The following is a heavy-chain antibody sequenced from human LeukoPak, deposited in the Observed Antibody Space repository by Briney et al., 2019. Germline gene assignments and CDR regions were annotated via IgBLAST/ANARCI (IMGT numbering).Heavy chain of an antibody. V-gene: IGHV3-74*01. D-gene: IGHD1-26*01. CDR2: INSDGSST. Sequence: QPGGSLRLSCAASGFTFSSYWMHWVRQAPGKGLVWVSRINSDGSSTSYADSVKGRFTISRDNAKNTLYLQMNSLRAEDTAVYYCARVGHSGSYYAYWGQGTLVTVSS. CDR3: ARVGHSGSYYAY. J-gene: IGHJ4*02. CDR1: GFTFSSYW.